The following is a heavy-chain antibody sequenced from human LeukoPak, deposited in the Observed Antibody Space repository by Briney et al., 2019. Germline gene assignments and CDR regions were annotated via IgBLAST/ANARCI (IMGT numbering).Heavy chain of an antibody. J-gene: IGHJ4*02. D-gene: IGHD6-6*01. CDR2: IRYDGSNK. CDR3: AKDIGRYSSSPGGY. V-gene: IGHV3-30*02. Sequence: PGGSLRLSCAASGFTFSSYGTHWVRQAPGKGLEWVAFIRYDGSNKYYADSVKGRFTISRDNSKNTLYLQMNSLRAEDTAVYYCAKDIGRYSSSPGGYWGQGTLVTISS. CDR1: GFTFSSYG.